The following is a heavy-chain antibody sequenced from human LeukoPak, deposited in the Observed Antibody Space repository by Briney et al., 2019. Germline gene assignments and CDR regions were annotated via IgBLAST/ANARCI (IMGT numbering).Heavy chain of an antibody. D-gene: IGHD3-22*01. V-gene: IGHV1-2*02. CDR2: INPNSGGT. CDR1: GYTFTGYY. J-gene: IGHJ4*02. Sequence: GVSVKVSCKASGYTFTGYYMRWVRQAPGQGLEWMGWINPNSGGTNYAQKFLGRVTMTRDTSISTAYMELSRLRSDDTAVYYCARDRGGYIDYWGQGTLVTVSS. CDR3: ARDRGGYIDY.